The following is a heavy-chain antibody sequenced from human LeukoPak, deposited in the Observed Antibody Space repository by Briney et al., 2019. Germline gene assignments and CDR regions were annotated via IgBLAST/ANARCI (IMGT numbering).Heavy chain of an antibody. CDR3: ARGSRGYSYG. CDR1: GASVSSGSYY. V-gene: IGHV4-61*01. D-gene: IGHD5-18*01. CDR2: IYYSGST. Sequence: PSETLSLTCTVSGASVSSGSYYWRWLRQPPGKGLEWIGYIYYSGSTKYNPSLKTRVTISVDTSKNQFSLKLSSVTAADTAVYYCARGSRGYSYGWGQGTLVTVSS. J-gene: IGHJ4*02.